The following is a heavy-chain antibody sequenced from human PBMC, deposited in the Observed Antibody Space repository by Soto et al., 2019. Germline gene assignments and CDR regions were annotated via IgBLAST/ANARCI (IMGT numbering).Heavy chain of an antibody. V-gene: IGHV3-30*18. D-gene: IGHD6-25*01. CDR3: AKVSGI. J-gene: IGHJ3*02. CDR1: GVTFSSYG. Sequence: GGLLRLCYAASGVTFSSYGVRWVRQAPGKGLEWVAVISYDGSNKYYADSVKGRFSISRDNSKNTLYLQMNSLRAEDTAVYYCAKVSGIWGQGTMVTVSS. CDR2: ISYDGSNK.